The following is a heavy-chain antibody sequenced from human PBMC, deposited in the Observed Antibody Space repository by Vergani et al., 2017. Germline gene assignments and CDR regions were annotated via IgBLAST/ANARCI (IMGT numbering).Heavy chain of an antibody. CDR2: IYYSGST. J-gene: IGHJ4*02. Sequence: QVQLQESGPGLVKPSETLSLTCTVSGGSISSYYWSWIRQPPGKGLEWIGYIYYSGSTNYNPSLKSRVTISVDTSKNQFSLKLSSVTAADTAVYYCARASVRSSSWPVDSWGQGTLVTVSS. V-gene: IGHV4-59*01. D-gene: IGHD6-13*01. CDR1: GGSISSYY. CDR3: ARASVRSSSWPVDS.